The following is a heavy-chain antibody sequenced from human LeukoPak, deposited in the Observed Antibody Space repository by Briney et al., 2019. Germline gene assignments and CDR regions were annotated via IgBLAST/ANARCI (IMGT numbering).Heavy chain of an antibody. V-gene: IGHV4-4*07. D-gene: IGHD3-22*01. CDR3: ARGYSDSGGHSYVLDY. CDR1: GGSISGFY. CDR2: IYTSGST. Sequence: PSETLSLTCTVSGGSISGFYWSWIRQPAGKGLEWIGRIYTSGSTNYKPSLKSRVTMSVDTSKNQFSLKLSSVTAADTAVYYCARGYSDSGGHSYVLDYWGQGTLVTVSS. J-gene: IGHJ4*02.